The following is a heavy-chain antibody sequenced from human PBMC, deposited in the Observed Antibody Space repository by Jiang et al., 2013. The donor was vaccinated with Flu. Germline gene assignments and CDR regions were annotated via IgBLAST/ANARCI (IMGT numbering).Heavy chain of an antibody. CDR3: AREGIAAAGYYYYGMDV. V-gene: IGHV6-1*01. J-gene: IGHJ6*02. Sequence: SAAWNWIRQSPSRGLEWLGRTYYRSKWYNDYAVSVKSRITINPDTSKNQFSLQLNSVTPEDTAVYYCAREGIAAAGYYYYGMDVWGQGTTVTVSS. CDR2: TYYRSKWYN. CDR1: SAA. D-gene: IGHD6-13*01.